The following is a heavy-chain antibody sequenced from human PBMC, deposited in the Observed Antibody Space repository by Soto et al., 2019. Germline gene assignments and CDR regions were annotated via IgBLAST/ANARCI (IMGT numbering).Heavy chain of an antibody. D-gene: IGHD6-25*01. CDR2: MYYSGTT. CDR3: PVVDSTGNWFNP. J-gene: IGHJ5*02. Sequence: SETLSLTCTVSGGSISSSDFYWGWLRQTPGKGLEFIGSMYYSGTTYYNPSLKSRVTISVDTSKNQFTLKLISVTAADTAVYYCPVVDSTGNWFNPCGEGVLFTVS. CDR1: GGSISSSDFY. V-gene: IGHV4-39*01.